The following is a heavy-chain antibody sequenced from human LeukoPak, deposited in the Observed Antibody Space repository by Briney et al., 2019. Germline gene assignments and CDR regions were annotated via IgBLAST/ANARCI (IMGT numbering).Heavy chain of an antibody. Sequence: GRSLRLSCAASGFTFSSYAMHWVRQAPGKGLEWVAVISYDGSNKYYADSVKGRFTISRDNSKNTLYLQTNSLRAEDTAVYYCAKDFHSSSGREFDYWGQGTLVTVSS. CDR1: GFTFSSYA. CDR2: ISYDGSNK. D-gene: IGHD6-6*01. V-gene: IGHV3-30-3*01. J-gene: IGHJ4*02. CDR3: AKDFHSSSGREFDY.